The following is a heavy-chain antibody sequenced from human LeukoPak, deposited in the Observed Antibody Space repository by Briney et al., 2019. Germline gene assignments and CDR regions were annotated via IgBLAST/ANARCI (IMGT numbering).Heavy chain of an antibody. J-gene: IGHJ4*02. D-gene: IGHD5-18*01. CDR1: GFTFSNAW. Sequence: GGSLRLSCAASGFTFSNAWMSWVRQAPGKGLEWVGRIKSKTDGGTTDYAARVKGRFTISRDDSKNTLYLQMNSLKTEDTAVYYCTTDLVDTAMARDYWGQGTLVTVSS. CDR3: TTDLVDTAMARDY. V-gene: IGHV3-15*01. CDR2: IKSKTDGGTT.